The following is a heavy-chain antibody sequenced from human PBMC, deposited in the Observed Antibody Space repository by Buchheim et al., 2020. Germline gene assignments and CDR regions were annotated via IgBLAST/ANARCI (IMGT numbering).Heavy chain of an antibody. Sequence: QVQLVESGGGVVQPGRSLRLSCAASGFTFSSYGMHWVRQAPGKGLEWVAVISYDGSNKYYADSVKGRFTISRDNSKNTLYLQMNSLRAEDTAVYYCAKEVGGWSSFYYYYGMDVWGQGTT. V-gene: IGHV3-30*18. J-gene: IGHJ6*02. CDR1: GFTFSSYG. D-gene: IGHD6-19*01. CDR3: AKEVGGWSSFYYYYGMDV. CDR2: ISYDGSNK.